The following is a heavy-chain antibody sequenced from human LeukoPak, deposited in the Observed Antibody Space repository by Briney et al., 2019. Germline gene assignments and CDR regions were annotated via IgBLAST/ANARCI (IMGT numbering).Heavy chain of an antibody. CDR2: IYYSGST. CDR3: ARAYGMDV. V-gene: IGHV4-59*01. CDR1: VDSISSYY. J-gene: IGHJ6*02. Sequence: PSETLSLTRTVPVDSISSYYRSWIPQPPGKGLEWIGYIYYSGSTNYNPSLKSRVTISVDTSKNQFSLKLSSVTAADTAVYYCARAYGMDVWGQGTTVTVSS.